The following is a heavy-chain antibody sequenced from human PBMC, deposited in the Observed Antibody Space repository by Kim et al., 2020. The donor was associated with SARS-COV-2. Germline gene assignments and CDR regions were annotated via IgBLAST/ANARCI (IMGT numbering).Heavy chain of an antibody. CDR3: AREKVPHTITQYGMDV. Sequence: GGSLRLSCAASGFAFIPYSMNWVRQAPGKGLEWVASISGDNTYIYYADSLKGRFTISRDNGQNSLYLQMNSLRAEDTAIYYCAREKVPHTITQYGMDVWGPGTTVTVSS. CDR1: GFAFIPYS. J-gene: IGHJ6*02. D-gene: IGHD1-20*01. CDR2: ISGDNTYI. V-gene: IGHV3-21*01.